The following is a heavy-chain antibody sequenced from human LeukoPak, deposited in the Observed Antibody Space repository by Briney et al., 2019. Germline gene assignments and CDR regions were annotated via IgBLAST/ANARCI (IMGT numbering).Heavy chain of an antibody. J-gene: IGHJ4*02. CDR1: GYTFPSYF. Sequence: ASVKVSCKASGYTFPSYFMHWVRQAPGQGLEWMGIINPTGGSTTYAQKFQGRVTMTRDTSTSTVYMELSSLRSDDTAVYYCARLRGEYDYWGQGTLVTVSS. CDR2: INPTGGST. D-gene: IGHD3-10*01. CDR3: ARLRGEYDY. V-gene: IGHV1-46*01.